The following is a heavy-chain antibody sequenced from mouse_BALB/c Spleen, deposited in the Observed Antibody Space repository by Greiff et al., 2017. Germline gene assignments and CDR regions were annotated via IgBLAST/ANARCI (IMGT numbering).Heavy chain of an antibody. CDR3: ARTIITTVVAEAMDY. CDR1: GYSITSDYA. CDR2: ISYSGST. D-gene: IGHD1-1*01. J-gene: IGHJ4*01. Sequence: EVKLQESGPGLVKPSQSLSLTCTVTGYSITSDYAWNWIRQFPGNKLEWMGYISYSGSTSYNPSLKSRISITRDTSKNQFFLQLNSVTTEDTATYYCARTIITTVVAEAMDYWGQGTSVTVSS. V-gene: IGHV3-2*02.